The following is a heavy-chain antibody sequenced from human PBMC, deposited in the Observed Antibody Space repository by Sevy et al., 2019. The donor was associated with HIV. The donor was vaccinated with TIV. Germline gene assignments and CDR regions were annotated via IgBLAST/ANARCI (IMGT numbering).Heavy chain of an antibody. CDR2: ISYDGSNK. D-gene: IGHD3-3*01. Sequence: GGSLRLSCAASGFTVSRYGMHWVRQAPGKGLEWVAVISYDGSNKYYADSVKGRFTISRDNSKNTLYLQMNSLRAEDTAVYYCAKEFYDFWSGYYYFDYWGQGTLVTVSS. CDR3: AKEFYDFWSGYYYFDY. J-gene: IGHJ4*02. V-gene: IGHV3-30*18. CDR1: GFTVSRYG.